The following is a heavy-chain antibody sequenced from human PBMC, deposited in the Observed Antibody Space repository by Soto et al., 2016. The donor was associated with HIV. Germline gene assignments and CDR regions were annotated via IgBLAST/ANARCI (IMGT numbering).Heavy chain of an antibody. CDR1: GYTFTGYY. CDR3: ARAPRGYSYGYFDY. J-gene: IGHJ4*02. D-gene: IGHD5-18*01. CDR2: IIPILAIA. Sequence: QVQLVQSGAEVKKPGASVKVSCKASGYTFTGYYMHWVRQAPGQGLEWMGGIIPILAIANYAQKFQGRVTITADKSTSTAYMELSSLRSEDTAVYYCARAPRGYSYGYFDYWGQGTLVTVSS. V-gene: IGHV1-69*10.